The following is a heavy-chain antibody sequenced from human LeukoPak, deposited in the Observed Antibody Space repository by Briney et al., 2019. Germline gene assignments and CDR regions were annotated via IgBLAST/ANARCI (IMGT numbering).Heavy chain of an antibody. D-gene: IGHD3-16*01. Sequence: GASVKVSCKASGYTFTGYYMHWVRQAPGQGLEWMGWINPNSGGTNYAQKFQGKVTMTRDTSISTAYMELSRLRSDDTAVYYCARVWRVKRVVAAFDIWGQGTMVTVSS. CDR3: ARVWRVKRVVAAFDI. CDR2: INPNSGGT. J-gene: IGHJ3*02. V-gene: IGHV1-2*02. CDR1: GYTFTGYY.